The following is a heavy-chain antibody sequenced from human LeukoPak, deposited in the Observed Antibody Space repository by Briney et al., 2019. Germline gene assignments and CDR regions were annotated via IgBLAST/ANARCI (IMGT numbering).Heavy chain of an antibody. J-gene: IGHJ4*02. Sequence: GGSLRLSCVASGFDFNSYTMSWARQAPGKGLEWVAKMKEDGSDIHYVDSVKGRFTICRDNAKNSLCLQMSSLRAEDTAVYYCARGGARYLDSWGQGNLVTVSS. CDR1: GFDFNSYT. V-gene: IGHV3-7*01. D-gene: IGHD3-9*01. CDR3: ARGGARYLDS. CDR2: MKEDGSDI.